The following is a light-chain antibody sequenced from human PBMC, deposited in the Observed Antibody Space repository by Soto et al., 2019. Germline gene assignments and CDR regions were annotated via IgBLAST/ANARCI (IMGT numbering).Light chain of an antibody. CDR3: QQYNYYSRT. CDR1: QSISSW. CDR2: KGA. V-gene: IGKV1-5*03. Sequence: DIQMTQSPSTLSASVGDRVTITCRASQSISSWLAWYQQKPGKAPKLLIYKGASLESGVPSRFSGSGSGTEFTLTISSLQPDDFATYYCQQYNYYSRTFGQGTKVEIK. J-gene: IGKJ1*01.